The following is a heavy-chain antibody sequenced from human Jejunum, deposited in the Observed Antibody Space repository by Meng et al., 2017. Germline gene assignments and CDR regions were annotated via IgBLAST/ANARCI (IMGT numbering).Heavy chain of an antibody. CDR1: GTSFSGYN. Sequence: ESLKISCAVYGTSFSGYNWNWIRQPPGKGLEWIGEINHSGSTTYNPSLKSRVTMSVDTSKNQFSLKVNSVTAADTAVYYCARRLPYFDTGFYDFWGQGTLVTVSS. V-gene: IGHV4-34*01. CDR2: INHSGST. D-gene: IGHD3-9*01. J-gene: IGHJ4*02. CDR3: ARRLPYFDTGFYDF.